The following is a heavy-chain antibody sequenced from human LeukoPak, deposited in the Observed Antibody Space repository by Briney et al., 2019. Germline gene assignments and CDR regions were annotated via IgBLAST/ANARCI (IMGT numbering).Heavy chain of an antibody. CDR3: ARVARDGYSYGDNWFDP. J-gene: IGHJ5*02. V-gene: IGHV1-2*06. CDR1: GGTFSSYA. CDR2: INPNSGGT. D-gene: IGHD5-18*01. Sequence: GASVKVSCKASGGTFSSYAISWVRQAPGQGLEWMGRINPNSGGTNYAQKFQGRVTMTRDTSISTAYMELSRLRSDDTAVYYCARVARDGYSYGDNWFDPWGQGTLVTVSS.